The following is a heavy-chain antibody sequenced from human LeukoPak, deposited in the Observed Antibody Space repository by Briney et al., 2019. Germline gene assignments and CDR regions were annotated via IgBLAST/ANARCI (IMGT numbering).Heavy chain of an antibody. J-gene: IGHJ5*02. Sequence: SETLSLTCAVYGGSFSGYYWSWIRQPPGKGLEWIGSIYYSGSTYYNPSLKSRVTISVDTSKNQFSLKLSSVTAADTAVYYCARHGYFSTTMVRGVILSWFDPWGQGTLVTVSS. CDR1: GGSFSGYY. CDR2: IYYSGST. V-gene: IGHV4-34*01. D-gene: IGHD3-10*01. CDR3: ARHGYFSTTMVRGVILSWFDP.